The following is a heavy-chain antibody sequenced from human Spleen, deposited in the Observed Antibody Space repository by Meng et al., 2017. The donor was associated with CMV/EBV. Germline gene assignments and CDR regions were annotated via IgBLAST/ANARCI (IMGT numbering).Heavy chain of an antibody. Sequence: SLKISCAASGFTVSSNYMSWVRQAPGKGLEWVSGISWNSGRMGYADSVKGRFTISRDNAKNSLYLQMTSLRAEDMALYDCARDIKGYSYGHFENWGQGTLVTVSS. V-gene: IGHV3-9*03. CDR2: ISWNSGRM. CDR1: GFTVSSNY. D-gene: IGHD5-18*01. CDR3: ARDIKGYSYGHFEN. J-gene: IGHJ4*02.